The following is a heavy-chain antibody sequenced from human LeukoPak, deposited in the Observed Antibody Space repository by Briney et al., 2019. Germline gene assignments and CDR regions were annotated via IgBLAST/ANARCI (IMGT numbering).Heavy chain of an antibody. CDR3: ARVLHCSSTSCYSRGSFDY. Sequence: ASVKVSCKAAGYTFTDYYIHWVRQAPGQGLEWIGWNIPNSGGTNYAQKFQGRVTMTRDTSINTAYMELSRLRSDDTAVYYCARVLHCSSTSCYSRGSFDYWGQGTLVTVSS. CDR2: NIPNSGGT. V-gene: IGHV1-2*02. CDR1: GYTFTDYY. D-gene: IGHD2-2*01. J-gene: IGHJ4*02.